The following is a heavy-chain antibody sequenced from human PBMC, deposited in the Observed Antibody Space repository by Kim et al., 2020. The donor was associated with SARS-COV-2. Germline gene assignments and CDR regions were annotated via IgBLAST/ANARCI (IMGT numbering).Heavy chain of an antibody. D-gene: IGHD3-9*01. Sequence: SETLSLTCAVYGGSFSGYYWSWIRQPPGKGLEWIGEINHSGSTNYNPSLKSRVTISVDTSKNQFSLKLSSVTAADTAVYYCARGMTLDILTGYFLRDYYYGMDVWGQGTTVTVSS. V-gene: IGHV4-34*01. CDR1: GGSFSGYY. CDR2: INHSGST. J-gene: IGHJ6*02. CDR3: ARGMTLDILTGYFLRDYYYGMDV.